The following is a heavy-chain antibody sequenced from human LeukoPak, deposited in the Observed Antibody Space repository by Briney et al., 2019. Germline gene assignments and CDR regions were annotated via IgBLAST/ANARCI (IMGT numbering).Heavy chain of an antibody. CDR3: ARGRAATKGFDY. CDR2: INHSGST. Sequence: PSETLSLTCTVSGGSISSYYWSWIRQPPGKGLEWIGEINHSGSTNYNPSLKSRVTISVDTSKNQFSLKLSSVTAADTAVYYCARGRAATKGFDYWGQGTLVTVSS. J-gene: IGHJ4*02. CDR1: GGSISSYY. D-gene: IGHD2-15*01. V-gene: IGHV4-34*01.